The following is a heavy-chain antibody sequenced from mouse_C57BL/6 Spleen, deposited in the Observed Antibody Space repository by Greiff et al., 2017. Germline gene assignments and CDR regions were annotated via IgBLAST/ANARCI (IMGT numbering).Heavy chain of an antibody. J-gene: IGHJ1*03. CDR1: GYTFTSYW. CDR2: IYPGSGST. V-gene: IGHV1-55*01. Sequence: QVQLQQPGAELVKPGASVKMSCKASGYTFTSYWITWVKQRPGQGLEWIGDIYPGSGSTNYNEKFKSKATLTVDTSSSTAYMQLSSLTSEDSAVYYCARGGDYYYYGSSYGWYFDVWGTGTTVTVSS. CDR3: ARGGDYYYYGSSYGWYFDV. D-gene: IGHD1-1*01.